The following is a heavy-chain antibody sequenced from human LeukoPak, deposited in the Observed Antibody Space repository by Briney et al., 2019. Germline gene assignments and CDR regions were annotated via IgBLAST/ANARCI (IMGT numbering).Heavy chain of an antibody. CDR3: AGAYASGLPGAFDI. CDR2: IDPSDSYT. J-gene: IGHJ3*02. D-gene: IGHD3-10*01. Sequence: GESLRISCKGSGYSFTSYWISWVRQMPGKGLEWMGRIDPSDSYTDYGPSFQGHVTISTDKSISTAYLQWSSLKASDIAMYYCAGAYASGLPGAFDIWGQGTMVTVSS. CDR1: GYSFTSYW. V-gene: IGHV5-10-1*01.